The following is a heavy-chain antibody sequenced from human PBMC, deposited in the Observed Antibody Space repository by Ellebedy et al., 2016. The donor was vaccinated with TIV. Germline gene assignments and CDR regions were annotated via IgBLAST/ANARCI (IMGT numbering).Heavy chain of an antibody. J-gene: IGHJ6*02. D-gene: IGHD2-21*02. CDR1: GGSISGYY. Sequence: SETLSLXXGVSGGSISGYYWSWIRQPPGKGPEWIGKIHHSGTTDYNPSLKSRVTISVDTSKNQYSLNLTSVTAADTAVYYCARALAGSNKVTYHFGMDVWGQGTTVTVSS. V-gene: IGHV4-34*01. CDR3: ARALAGSNKVTYHFGMDV. CDR2: IHHSGTT.